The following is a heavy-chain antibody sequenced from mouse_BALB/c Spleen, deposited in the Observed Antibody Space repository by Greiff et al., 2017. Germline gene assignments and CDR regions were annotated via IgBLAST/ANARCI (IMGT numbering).Heavy chain of an antibody. CDR2: ISNGGGST. J-gene: IGHJ2*01. V-gene: IGHV5-12-2*01. CDR1: GFTFSSYT. CDR3: ARHGITTVVAHFDY. Sequence: EVKLMESGGGLVQPGGSLKLSCAASGFTFSSYTMSWVRQTPEKRLEWVAYISNGGGSTYYPDTVKGRFTISRDNAKNTLYLQMSSLKSEDTAMYYCARHGITTVVAHFDYWGQGTTLTVSS. D-gene: IGHD1-1*01.